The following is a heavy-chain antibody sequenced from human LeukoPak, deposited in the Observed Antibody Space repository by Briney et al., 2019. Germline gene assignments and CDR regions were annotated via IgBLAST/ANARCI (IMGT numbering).Heavy chain of an antibody. CDR2: INGDGSMT. J-gene: IGHJ4*02. CDR1: GFSFSKYW. D-gene: IGHD6-19*01. Sequence: PGGSLRLSCAASGFSFSKYWMNWVRQAPGKGLVWVSRINGDGSMTGYADSVKGRFTISRDNANNTLCLQTNSLRAEDTGLYYCVRGVWSDYWGQGTLVTVSS. CDR3: VRGVWSDY. V-gene: IGHV3-74*01.